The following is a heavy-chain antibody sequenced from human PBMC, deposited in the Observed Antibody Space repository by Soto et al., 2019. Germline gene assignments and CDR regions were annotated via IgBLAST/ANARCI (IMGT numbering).Heavy chain of an antibody. CDR1: GFSLSTSGVG. V-gene: IGHV2-5*02. J-gene: IGHJ4*02. CDR3: AHSRKSYYDILTGYNY. CDR2: IYWDDDK. D-gene: IGHD3-9*01. Sequence: QITLKESGPTLVKPTQTLTLTCTFSGFSLSTSGVGVAWIRQPPGNALEWLALIYWDDDKRYSPSLKSRLTITKDTSKNQVVMKMTNMDPGDTATYYCAHSRKSYYDILTGYNYWGQGTLVTVSS.